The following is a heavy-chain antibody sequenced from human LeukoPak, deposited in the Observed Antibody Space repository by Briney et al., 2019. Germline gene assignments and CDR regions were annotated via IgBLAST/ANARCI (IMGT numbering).Heavy chain of an antibody. V-gene: IGHV3-21*01. Sequence: PGGSLRLSCAASGFTFSSYSMNWVRQAPGKGLEWVSSISSSSSYIYYADSVKGRFTISRDNAENSLYLQMNSLRAEDTAVYYCARVGSSTSCYGYWGQGTLVTVSS. CDR1: GFTFSSYS. CDR3: ARVGSSTSCYGY. J-gene: IGHJ4*02. D-gene: IGHD2-2*01. CDR2: ISSSSSYI.